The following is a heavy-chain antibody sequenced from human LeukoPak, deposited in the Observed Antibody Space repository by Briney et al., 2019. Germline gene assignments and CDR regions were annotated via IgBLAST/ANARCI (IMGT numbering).Heavy chain of an antibody. J-gene: IGHJ6*02. V-gene: IGHV3-43*01. CDR3: AKVVRDV. CDR2: ISWDGGST. Sequence: GGSLRLSCAACGYTIDDYSMHWARQAPGKGLEWVSLISWDGGSTHYADSVKGRFTISRDNSKNSLYLQMNSLRTEDSALYYCAKVVRDVWGQGTTVTVSS. CDR1: GYTIDDYS.